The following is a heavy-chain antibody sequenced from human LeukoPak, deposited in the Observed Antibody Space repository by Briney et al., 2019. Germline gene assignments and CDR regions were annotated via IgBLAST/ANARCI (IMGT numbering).Heavy chain of an antibody. CDR2: ISSSGSTI. CDR3: ARVRLTIFGVVIIGIDY. Sequence: GGSLRLSCAASGFTFSSYEMNWVRQAPGKGLEWVSYISSSGSTIYYADPVKGRFTISRDNAKNSLYLQMNSLRAEDTAVYYCARVRLTIFGVVIIGIDYWGQGTLVTVSS. CDR1: GFTFSSYE. J-gene: IGHJ4*02. D-gene: IGHD3-3*01. V-gene: IGHV3-48*03.